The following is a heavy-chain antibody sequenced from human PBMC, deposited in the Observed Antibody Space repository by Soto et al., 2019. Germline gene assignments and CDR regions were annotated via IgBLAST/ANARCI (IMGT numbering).Heavy chain of an antibody. J-gene: IGHJ6*02. CDR1: GFTFSSYG. Sequence: GGSLRLSCAASGFTFSSYGMHWVRQAPGKGLEWVAVISYDGSNKYYADSVKGRFTISRDNSKNTLYLQMNSLRAEDTAVYYCAKRTLDYSNLRYYYYGMDVWGQGTTVTVS. D-gene: IGHD4-4*01. CDR3: AKRTLDYSNLRYYYYGMDV. V-gene: IGHV3-30*18. CDR2: ISYDGSNK.